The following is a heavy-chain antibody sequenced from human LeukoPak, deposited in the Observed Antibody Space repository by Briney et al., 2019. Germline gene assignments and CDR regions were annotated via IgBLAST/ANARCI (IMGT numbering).Heavy chain of an antibody. J-gene: IGHJ6*04. D-gene: IGHD2-2*01. Sequence: GEPLKISCKGSGYSFTSYWISWVRQMPGKGLEWMGRIDPSDSYTNYSPSFQGNVTISADKSISTAYLQWSSLKASDTAMYYCARSPICSSTSRFNYYYYYGMDVWGKGTTVTVSS. V-gene: IGHV5-10-1*01. CDR1: GYSFTSYW. CDR3: ARSPICSSTSRFNYYYYYGMDV. CDR2: IDPSDSYT.